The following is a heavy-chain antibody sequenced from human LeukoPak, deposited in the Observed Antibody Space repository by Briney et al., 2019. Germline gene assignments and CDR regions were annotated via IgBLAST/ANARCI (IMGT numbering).Heavy chain of an antibody. Sequence: GGSLRLSCAASGFTFSSYALSWVRQAPGKGLEWVSAISGSGGSTYYADSVKGRFTISRDNSKNTLYLQMNSLRAEDTAVYYCAKVGRLQLNGFDYWGQGTLVTVSS. J-gene: IGHJ4*02. CDR3: AKVGRLQLNGFDY. D-gene: IGHD6-13*01. V-gene: IGHV3-23*01. CDR2: ISGSGGST. CDR1: GFTFSSYA.